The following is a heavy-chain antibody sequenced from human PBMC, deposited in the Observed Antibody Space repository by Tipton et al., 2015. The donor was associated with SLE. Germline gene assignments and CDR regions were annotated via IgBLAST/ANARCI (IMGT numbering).Heavy chain of an antibody. D-gene: IGHD2-15*01. CDR1: GGSINSVGYY. CDR3: ARGYRFAGSCYSFDY. CDR2: IYTSGST. J-gene: IGHJ4*02. Sequence: TLSLTCTVSGGSINSVGYYWSWVRQTAGKGLDWIGRIYTSGSTNYNPSLKSRVTISLDTSKNQFSLRLNSVTAADTAVYYCARGYRFAGSCYSFDYWGQGALVTVSS. V-gene: IGHV4-61*02.